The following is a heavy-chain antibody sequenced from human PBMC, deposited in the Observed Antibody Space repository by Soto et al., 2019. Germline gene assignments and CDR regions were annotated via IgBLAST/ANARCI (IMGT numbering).Heavy chain of an antibody. CDR1: GFTFSTNG. Sequence: QVQLVESGGGEVQPGRSLTISCAASGFTFSTNGMHWVRQPPAKGLEWVAVISYDGTNKFYSDSVKGRFTISRDNFKNTLTLQMNSLRADDTAVYSCAKDLQSYGDYDYYCYGMDVWGLGTRVTVSS. CDR3: AKDLQSYGDYDYYCYGMDV. V-gene: IGHV3-30*18. D-gene: IGHD4-17*01. J-gene: IGHJ6*02. CDR2: ISYDGTNK.